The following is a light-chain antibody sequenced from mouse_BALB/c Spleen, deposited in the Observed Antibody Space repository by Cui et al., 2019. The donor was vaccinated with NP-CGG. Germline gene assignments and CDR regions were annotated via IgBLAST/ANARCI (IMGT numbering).Light chain of an antibody. Sequence: QAVVTQESALTTSPGETVTLTCRSSTGAVTTRNYANWVQEKPDHLFTGLMGGTNNRAPGVPARFSGSLIGDKAALTITGAQTEDEARYFCALWYSNHWVFGGGTKLTVL. CDR1: TGAVTTRNY. J-gene: IGLJ1*01. CDR3: ALWYSNHWV. V-gene: IGLV1*01. CDR2: GTN.